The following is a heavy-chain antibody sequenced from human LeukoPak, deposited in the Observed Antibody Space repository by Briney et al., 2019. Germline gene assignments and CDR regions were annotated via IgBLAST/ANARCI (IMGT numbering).Heavy chain of an antibody. J-gene: IGHJ5*02. D-gene: IGHD1-1*01. Sequence: SETLSLTCTVSGGSISSSSYYWGWIRQPPGKGLEWIGSIYYSGSTYYNPSLKSRVTISVDTSKNQFSLKLSSVTAADTAVYYCASHTTGTTVWFDPWGQGTLVTVSS. V-gene: IGHV4-39*01. CDR3: ASHTTGTTVWFDP. CDR1: GGSISSSSYY. CDR2: IYYSGST.